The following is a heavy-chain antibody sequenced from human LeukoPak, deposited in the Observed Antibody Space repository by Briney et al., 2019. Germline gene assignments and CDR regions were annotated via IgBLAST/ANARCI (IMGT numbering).Heavy chain of an antibody. CDR1: GYSFTSYW. CDR3: ARLGGTAKWYSSGWSIDY. J-gene: IGHJ4*02. CDR2: IYPGDSDT. V-gene: IGHV5-51*01. D-gene: IGHD6-19*01. Sequence: GESLKISCKGSGYSFTSYWIGWVRQMPGKGLEWMGIIYPGDSDTRYSPSFQGQVTISADKSITTACLQWSSLKASDTAMYYCARLGGTAKWYSSGWSIDYWGQGTLVTVSS.